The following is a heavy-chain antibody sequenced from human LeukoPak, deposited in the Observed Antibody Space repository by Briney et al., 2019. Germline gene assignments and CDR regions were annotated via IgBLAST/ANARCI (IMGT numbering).Heavy chain of an antibody. J-gene: IGHJ4*02. V-gene: IGHV4-38-2*02. CDR3: ARDYGDYGFDY. CDR1: GYSISSGYF. Sequence: SETLSLTCTVSGYSISSGYFWGWIRQPPGKGLEWIGSTYHGGSTYYNPSLKSRLTISVDTSKNQFSLKLSSVTAADTAVYYCARDYGDYGFDYWGQGTLVTVSS. CDR2: TYHGGST. D-gene: IGHD4-17*01.